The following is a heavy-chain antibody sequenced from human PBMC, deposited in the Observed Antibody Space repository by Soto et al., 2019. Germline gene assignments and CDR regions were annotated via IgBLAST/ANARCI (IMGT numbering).Heavy chain of an antibody. D-gene: IGHD2-2*01. Sequence: GGSLRLSCAASGFTFSRYGMNWLRQAPGKGLEWVASISSSTSYVYYADSVKGRFSTSRDNAKNVLYLEMYGLRTEDTAVYYCARDPSEGRVGNWFESWGQGTLVTVSS. CDR3: ARDPSEGRVGNWFES. J-gene: IGHJ5*01. CDR2: ISSSTSYV. CDR1: GFTFSRYG. V-gene: IGHV3-21*06.